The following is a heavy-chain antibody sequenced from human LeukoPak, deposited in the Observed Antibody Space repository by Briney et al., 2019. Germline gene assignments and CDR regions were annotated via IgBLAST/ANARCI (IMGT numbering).Heavy chain of an antibody. CDR1: GITFSSYG. CDR2: ISSSGSTV. CDR3: ARDGMRWPARY. J-gene: IGHJ4*02. Sequence: GGSLRLSCAASGITFSSYGMSWVRRAPGKGPEWVSHISSSGSTVSYADSVKGRFTISRDNAKSSLYLQMNSLRVEDTAVYHCARDGMRWPARYWGQGTLVTVSS. D-gene: IGHD5-24*01. V-gene: IGHV3-48*01.